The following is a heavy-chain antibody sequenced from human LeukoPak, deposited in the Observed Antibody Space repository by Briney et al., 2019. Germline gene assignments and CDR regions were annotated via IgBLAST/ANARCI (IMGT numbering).Heavy chain of an antibody. J-gene: IGHJ4*02. D-gene: IGHD1-26*01. CDR1: GFTFSTYS. CDR3: ARALSGSYYDYFDY. CDR2: ISSGSSYT. V-gene: IGHV3-21*01. Sequence: SGGSLRLSCAASGFTFSTYSMNWVRQAPGKGLEWVSCISSGSSYTYYVDSVKGRFTISRDNAKNSLYLQMNSLRAEDTAVYYCARALSGSYYDYFDYWGQGTLVTASS.